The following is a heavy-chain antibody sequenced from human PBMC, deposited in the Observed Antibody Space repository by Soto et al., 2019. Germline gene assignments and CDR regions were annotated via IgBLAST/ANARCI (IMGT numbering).Heavy chain of an antibody. CDR2: INPNSGGT. CDR1: GYTFTGYY. D-gene: IGHD6-13*01. J-gene: IGHJ4*02. Sequence: QVQLVQSGAEVKKPGASVKVSCKASGYTFTGYYMHWVRQAPGQGLEWMGWINPNSGGTNYAQKLQGRVTMTRDTSISTAYMELSRLRSDDTAVYYCARDSIAAAGTGFDYWGQGTLVTVSS. V-gene: IGHV1-2*02. CDR3: ARDSIAAAGTGFDY.